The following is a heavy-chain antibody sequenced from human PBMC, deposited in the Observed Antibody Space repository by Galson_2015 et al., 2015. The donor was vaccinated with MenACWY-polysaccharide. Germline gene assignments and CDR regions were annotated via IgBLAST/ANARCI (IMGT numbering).Heavy chain of an antibody. CDR3: VHSHWLQENYVDP. Sequence: PALVKPTQTLTLTCTFSGFSLSDIGEGVGWIRQPPGKAPEWLALIYWAGDERYSPSLKTRLSITKDASKNQVLLKMTNMYPGDTATYYCVHSHWLQENYVDPWGQGTLVAGSS. CDR2: IYWAGDE. J-gene: IGHJ5*02. V-gene: IGHV2-5*02. CDR1: GFSLSDIGEG. D-gene: IGHD5-24*01.